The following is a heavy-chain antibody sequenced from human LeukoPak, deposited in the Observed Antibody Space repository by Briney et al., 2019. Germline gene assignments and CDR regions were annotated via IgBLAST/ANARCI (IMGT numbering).Heavy chain of an antibody. V-gene: IGHV4-31*03. J-gene: IGHJ4*02. CDR2: IYYSGST. D-gene: IGHD4-17*01. CDR3: ARTAGDYGDSTLFDY. Sequence: SQTLSLTCTVSGGSISSGGYYWSWIRQHPGKGLEWIGYIYYSGSTYYNPSLKSRVTISVDTSKNQFSLKLSSVTAADTAVYYCARTAGDYGDSTLFDYWGQGTLVTVSS. CDR1: GGSISSGGYY.